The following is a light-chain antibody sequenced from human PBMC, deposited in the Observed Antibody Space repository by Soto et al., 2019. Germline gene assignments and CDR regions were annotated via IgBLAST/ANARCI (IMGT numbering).Light chain of an antibody. CDR1: QSISSW. CDR2: GAS. CDR3: QQSYSTLIT. Sequence: DIQMTQSPSTLSASVGDRVTITCRARQSISSWLAWYQQKPGKAPKLLIYGASSLESGVPARFSGSGSGTDFTLTISSLEPEDFATYYCQQSYSTLITFGQGTRLEIK. V-gene: IGKV1-39*01. J-gene: IGKJ5*01.